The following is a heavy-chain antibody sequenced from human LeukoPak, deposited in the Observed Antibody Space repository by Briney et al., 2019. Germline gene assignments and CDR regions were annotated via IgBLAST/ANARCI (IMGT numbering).Heavy chain of an antibody. CDR2: IYKVGNT. CDR1: GFTVSNNY. V-gene: IGHV3-66*01. J-gene: IGHJ3*02. CDR3: ARGLVVGGTGVWAFDI. D-gene: IGHD1-26*01. Sequence: PGGSLRLSCAASGFTVSNNYMSWVHQAPGKGLEWVSVIYKVGNTFYADFVKGRFTISRDNSKNTLYLQMNSLRAEDTALYYCARGLVVGGTGVWAFDIWGQGAMVTVSS.